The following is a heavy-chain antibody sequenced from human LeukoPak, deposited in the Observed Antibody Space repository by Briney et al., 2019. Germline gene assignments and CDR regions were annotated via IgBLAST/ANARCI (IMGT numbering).Heavy chain of an antibody. CDR3: ARVNVLLWFGELLGSRRFDP. D-gene: IGHD3-10*01. V-gene: IGHV1-18*01. CDR2: ISAYNGNT. CDR1: GYTFTSYG. J-gene: IGHJ5*02. Sequence: ASVKVSCKASGYTFTSYGISWVRQAPGQGLEWMGWISAYNGNTNYAQKLQGRVTMTTDTSTSTAYMELRSLRSDDTAVYYCARVNVLLWFGELLGSRRFDPWGQETLVTVSS.